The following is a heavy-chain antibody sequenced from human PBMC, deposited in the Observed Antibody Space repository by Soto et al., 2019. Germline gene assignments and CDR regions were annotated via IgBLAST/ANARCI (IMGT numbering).Heavy chain of an antibody. J-gene: IGHJ4*02. CDR3: AKDYIAAAVPAAIDY. D-gene: IGHD6-13*01. V-gene: IGHV3-30*18. Sequence: GGSLRLSCAASGFTFSSYGMHWVRQAPGKGLEWVAVISYDGSNKYYADSVKGRFTISRDNSKNTLYLQMNSLRAEDTAVYYCAKDYIAAAVPAAIDYWGQGTLVTVSS. CDR2: ISYDGSNK. CDR1: GFTFSSYG.